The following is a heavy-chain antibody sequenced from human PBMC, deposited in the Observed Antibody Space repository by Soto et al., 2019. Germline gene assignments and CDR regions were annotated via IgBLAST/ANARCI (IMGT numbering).Heavy chain of an antibody. CDR3: AGETYDSEFDY. Sequence: QVQLVESGGGVVQPGRSLRLSCAASGFTFTSYVMHWVRQAPGKGLEWVAAIWYNGRNEFYADSVKGRFTISRDNSKSTLYLQMNSLRAEDTAVYYCAGETYDSEFDYWGQGTLVTVSS. D-gene: IGHD5-12*01. J-gene: IGHJ4*02. V-gene: IGHV3-30-3*01. CDR2: IWYNGRNE. CDR1: GFTFTSYV.